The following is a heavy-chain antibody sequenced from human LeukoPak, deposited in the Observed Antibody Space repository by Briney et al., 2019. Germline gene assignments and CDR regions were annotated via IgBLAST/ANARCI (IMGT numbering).Heavy chain of an antibody. J-gene: IGHJ5*02. V-gene: IGHV3-23*01. CDR1: GFTFSSYA. CDR2: ISGSGGST. D-gene: IGHD2-2*01. Sequence: GGSLRLSCAASGFTFSSYAMSWVRQAPGKGLEWVSAISGSGGSTYYADSVKGRFTVSRDNAKNSLYLQMNSLRAEDTAFYYWAGGRVGSNSQIGLDPWGQGTLVTVSS. CDR3: AGGRVGSNSQIGLDP.